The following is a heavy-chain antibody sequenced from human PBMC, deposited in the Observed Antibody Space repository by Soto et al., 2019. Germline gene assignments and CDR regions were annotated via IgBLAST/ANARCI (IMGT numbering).Heavy chain of an antibody. D-gene: IGHD6-6*01. Sequence: EVQLAESGGGLAQPGGSLRLSCAASGFTLSGYAMDWVRQAPGKGLEYVSGISSNGVGTYYANSVQGRFTISRDNSKNTVYLQMGSRRPEDMAVYYCAGHARPDFYYMDVWGKGTTVTVSS. V-gene: IGHV3-64*01. CDR3: AGHARPDFYYMDV. CDR1: GFTLSGYA. J-gene: IGHJ6*03. CDR2: ISSNGVGT.